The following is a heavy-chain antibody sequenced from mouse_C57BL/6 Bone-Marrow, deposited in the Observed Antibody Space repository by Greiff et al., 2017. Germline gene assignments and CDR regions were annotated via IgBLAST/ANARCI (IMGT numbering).Heavy chain of an antibody. CDR3: ARVGLYLFDY. Sequence: QVQLQQSGAELARPGASVKLSCKASGYTFTSYGISWVKQRTGKGLEWIGEIYPRSGNTYYNEKFKGKATLTADQSSSTAYMELRSLTSEDSAVYFCARVGLYLFDYWGQGTTLTVSS. D-gene: IGHD5-5*01. CDR2: IYPRSGNT. J-gene: IGHJ2*01. V-gene: IGHV1-81*01. CDR1: GYTFTSYG.